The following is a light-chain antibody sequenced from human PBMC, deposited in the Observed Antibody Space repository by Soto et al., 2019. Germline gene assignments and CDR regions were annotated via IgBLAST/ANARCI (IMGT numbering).Light chain of an antibody. Sequence: QSVLTQPASVSGSPGQSITISCTGTSSDVGGYNYVSWYQQHPGKAPKLMIYEVSNRPSGVSNRFSGSKSGNTASLTISGLQAEDEADYYCSPYTSSSTWVFGTGTKVTVL. CDR1: SSDVGGYNY. V-gene: IGLV2-14*01. J-gene: IGLJ1*01. CDR2: EVS. CDR3: SPYTSSSTWV.